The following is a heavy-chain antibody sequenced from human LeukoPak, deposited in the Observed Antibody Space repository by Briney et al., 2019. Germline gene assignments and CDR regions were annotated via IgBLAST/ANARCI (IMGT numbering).Heavy chain of an antibody. Sequence: GESLKISCKGSGYSFTSYWIGWVRQMPGKGLEWMGIIYPGDSDTRYSPSFQGQVTISVDKSISTAYLQWSSLKASDTAVYYCARGCNRTSCYTSYYYYGMDVWGQGTTVTVSS. CDR1: GYSFTSYW. D-gene: IGHD2-2*02. J-gene: IGHJ6*02. V-gene: IGHV5-51*01. CDR2: IYPGDSDT. CDR3: ARGCNRTSCYTSYYYYGMDV.